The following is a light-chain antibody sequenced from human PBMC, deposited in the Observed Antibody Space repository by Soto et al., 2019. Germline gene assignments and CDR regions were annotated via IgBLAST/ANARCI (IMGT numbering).Light chain of an antibody. CDR2: DVS. Sequence: EIVLTQSPATLSSFPGDRVTLSCRASQYINTRLAWYQQKSGQSPRLLIYDVSIRATGVPARFSGTGSETDFTLTISGLQSEDSAVYFCQQYNNWPFSFGQGTRLEIK. CDR3: QQYNNWPFS. J-gene: IGKJ5*01. CDR1: QYINTR. V-gene: IGKV3-15*01.